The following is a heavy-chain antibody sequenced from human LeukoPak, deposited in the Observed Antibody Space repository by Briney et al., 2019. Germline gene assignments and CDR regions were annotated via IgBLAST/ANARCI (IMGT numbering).Heavy chain of an antibody. D-gene: IGHD1-1*01. CDR3: TRTTTTADWYFDL. Sequence: PGGSLRLSCAVSGFTFSNHWMYWVRQAPGKRLVWVARINSDGSSTTYADSVEGRFTISRDNTKSMLHLQMHSLRVDDSAVYFCTRTTTTADWYFDLWGRGTLVTVSS. CDR2: INSDGSST. J-gene: IGHJ2*01. CDR1: GFTFSNHW. V-gene: IGHV3-74*01.